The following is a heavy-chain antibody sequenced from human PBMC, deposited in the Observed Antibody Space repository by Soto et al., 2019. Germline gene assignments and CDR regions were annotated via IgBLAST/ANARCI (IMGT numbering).Heavy chain of an antibody. CDR3: ARRDSHGFFRYFDN. J-gene: IGHJ4*02. CDR2: TNGNLGTG. V-gene: IGHV1-69*06. D-gene: IGHD3-10*01. Sequence: QVQLVQSGAEVKRPGSSVKVSCKASGGTFSSYPISWVRQAPGQGLEWMGGTNGNLGTGNYAQKFRGRLTITTHIATTTAYMELSSLTSEDTAVYYWARRDSHGFFRYFDNWGQGTLVTVAS. CDR1: GGTFSSYP.